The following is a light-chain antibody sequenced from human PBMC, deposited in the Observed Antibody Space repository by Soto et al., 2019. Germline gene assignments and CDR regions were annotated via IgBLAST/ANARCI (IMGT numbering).Light chain of an antibody. CDR2: GPS. Sequence: EIVLTQSPDTLSLSPGERATLSCRTSEPIRNTYVAWYQQQPGQAPRLLIYGPSSRAIGIPDRFSGSGSGTDFTLTISRLEPEDVALYYCQQYADSPLTFGGGTKVDIK. V-gene: IGKV3-20*01. CDR1: EPIRNTY. J-gene: IGKJ4*01. CDR3: QQYADSPLT.